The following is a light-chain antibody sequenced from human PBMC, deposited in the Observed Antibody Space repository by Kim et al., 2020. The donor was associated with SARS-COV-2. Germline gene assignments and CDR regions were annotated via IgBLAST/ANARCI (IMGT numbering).Light chain of an antibody. CDR2: SNN. J-gene: IGLJ1*01. CDR3: AAWDDSLRV. V-gene: IGLV1-44*01. CDR1: SSNIGSNT. Sequence: ELTQPPSASGTPGQRVTISCSGSSSNIGSNTVNWYQQLPGTAPKLLIYSNNQRPSGVPDRFSGAKSGTSASLAISGLQSEDEADYYCAAWDDSLRVFGTGTKVTVL.